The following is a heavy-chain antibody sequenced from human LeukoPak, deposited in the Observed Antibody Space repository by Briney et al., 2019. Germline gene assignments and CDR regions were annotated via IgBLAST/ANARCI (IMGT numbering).Heavy chain of an antibody. CDR2: ITSSGDST. Sequence: GGSLSLSCTASGFTFSSSAMSWVRQAPGKGLEWVSSITSSGDSTYNADSVKGRFIISKDNSKNTLYLQMNSLRAEDTAVYYCVRGRVFVGYWGQGTLVTVSS. V-gene: IGHV3-23*01. J-gene: IGHJ4*02. CDR1: GFTFSSSA. D-gene: IGHD3-16*01. CDR3: VRGRVFVGY.